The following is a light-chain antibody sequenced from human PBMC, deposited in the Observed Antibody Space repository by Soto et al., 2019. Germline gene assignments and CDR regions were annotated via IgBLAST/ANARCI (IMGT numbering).Light chain of an antibody. J-gene: IGKJ2*01. CDR2: GAS. CDR1: QSVSSSY. V-gene: IGKV3-20*01. Sequence: EIVLTQSPGTLSLXPGERXXXSXRASQSVSSSYLAWYQQKPGQAPRLLIYGASSRATGIPDRFSGSGSGTDFTLTISRLEPEDFAVYYCQQYGSSLYTFGQGTKLEIK. CDR3: QQYGSSLYT.